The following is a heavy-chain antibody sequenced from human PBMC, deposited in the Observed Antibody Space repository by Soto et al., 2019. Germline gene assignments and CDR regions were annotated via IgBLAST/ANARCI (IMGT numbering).Heavy chain of an antibody. V-gene: IGHV3-23*01. CDR1: GFTFSSSA. D-gene: IGHD2-15*01. CDR2: ITGSGGGT. CDR3: AKSTGCSGGICN. Sequence: EVQLLESGGGLVQPGGSLRLSCAASGFTFSSSAMTWVRQAPGKGLEWVSAITGSGGGTYYADSVKGRFAISRDNSKNTLYLPRDSLRAGDTAVYYCAKSTGCSGGICNWGQGTQVTVSS. J-gene: IGHJ4*02.